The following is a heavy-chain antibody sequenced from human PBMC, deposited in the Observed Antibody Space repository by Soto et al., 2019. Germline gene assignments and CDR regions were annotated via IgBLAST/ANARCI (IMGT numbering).Heavy chain of an antibody. CDR1: GGTFSIYA. CDR3: AKNLRTGREEVSTSAMDV. CDR2: INPIFGEA. Sequence: SVKVSCKASGGTFSIYAISCVLQSPLQWLEWMGGINPIFGEANYAHNFQGRVTITTDKSTSTAYMELSSLRAEDTAVYYCAKNLRTGREEVSTSAMDVWGQGTTVTVSS. D-gene: IGHD3-16*01. V-gene: IGHV1-69*05. J-gene: IGHJ6*02.